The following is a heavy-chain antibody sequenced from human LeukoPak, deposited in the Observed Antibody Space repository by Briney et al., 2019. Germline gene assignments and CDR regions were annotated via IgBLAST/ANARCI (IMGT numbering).Heavy chain of an antibody. D-gene: IGHD6-19*01. CDR3: ARKGSSGWYMDYFDY. CDR2: ISSSGNTI. CDR1: GFTFSSYE. J-gene: IGHJ4*02. V-gene: IGHV3-48*03. Sequence: GGSLRLSCAASGFTFSSYEMNWVRQAPGKGLVWVSYISSSGNTIYYADSLKGRFTISRDNAKNSLYLQMNSLRAEDTAVYYCARKGSSGWYMDYFDYWGQGALVTVSS.